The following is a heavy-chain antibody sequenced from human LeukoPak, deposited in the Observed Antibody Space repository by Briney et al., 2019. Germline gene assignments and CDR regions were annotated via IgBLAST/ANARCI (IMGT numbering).Heavy chain of an antibody. CDR2: ISYSGGS. J-gene: IGHJ4*02. CDR1: GASISSYY. D-gene: IGHD1-26*01. V-gene: IGHV4-59*08. CDR3: ARLSGSYYGSVDY. Sequence: PSETLSLTCTVSGASISSYYWSWIRQPPGKGLEWIGYISYSGGSNYNPSLESRVTISLDTSKNQFSLKLTSVTATDTAVYYCARLSGSYYGSVDYWGQGSLVTVSS.